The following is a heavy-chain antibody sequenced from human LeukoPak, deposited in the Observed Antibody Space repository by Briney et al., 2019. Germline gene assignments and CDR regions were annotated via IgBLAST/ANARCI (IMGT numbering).Heavy chain of an antibody. CDR2: INSDDSII. Sequence: GGSLRLSCAASGFTFSSYAMSWVRQAPGEGLVWVSRINSDDSIINYADSVKGRFTISRDNAKNTLYLQMNSLRAEDTAVYYCARAGNYRFDYWGQGTLVTVSS. CDR3: ARAGNYRFDY. D-gene: IGHD1-7*01. J-gene: IGHJ4*02. CDR1: GFTFSSYA. V-gene: IGHV3-74*01.